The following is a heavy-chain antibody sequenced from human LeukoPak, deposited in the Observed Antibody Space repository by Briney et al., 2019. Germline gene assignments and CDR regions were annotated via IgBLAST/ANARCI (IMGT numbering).Heavy chain of an antibody. Sequence: GGSLRLSCAASGFTFSNFGMHWARQAPGKGLEWVAVVSYDGSNKYYADSVKGRFSISRDNSKNTVYLQMNSLRAEDTAVYYCARGRRVRGVIPAGASEFDYWGQGTLVTVSS. CDR1: GFTFSNFG. CDR2: VSYDGSNK. D-gene: IGHD3-10*01. CDR3: ARGRRVRGVIPAGASEFDY. V-gene: IGHV3-30*03. J-gene: IGHJ4*02.